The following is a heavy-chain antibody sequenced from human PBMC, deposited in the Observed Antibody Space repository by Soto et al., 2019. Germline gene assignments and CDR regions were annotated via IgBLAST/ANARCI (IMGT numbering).Heavy chain of an antibody. J-gene: IGHJ5*02. CDR1: GGSISSGAYY. CDR3: ATQRLCTGGHCWNWFDP. V-gene: IGHV4-31*03. D-gene: IGHD2-8*02. CDR2: IYYSGST. Sequence: SETLSLTCTVSGGSISSGAYYWSWIRQPPGKGLEWIGYIYYSGSTYYNPSLKSRVTISVDTSKNQFSLKLNSVTAADTAVYYCATQRLCTGGHCWNWFDPWGQGILVTVSS.